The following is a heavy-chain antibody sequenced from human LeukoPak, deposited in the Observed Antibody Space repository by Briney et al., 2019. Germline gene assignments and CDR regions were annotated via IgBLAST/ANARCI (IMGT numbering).Heavy chain of an antibody. Sequence: PSETLSLTCAVSGYSISSGYYWGWIRQPPGKGLEWIGSIYHSGSTYYNPSLKSRVTISVDTSKNQFSLKLSSVTAADPAVYYWARRGATIDYGAQGTRVTVPS. J-gene: IGHJ4*02. CDR3: ARRGATIDY. CDR2: IYHSGST. V-gene: IGHV4-38-2*01. D-gene: IGHD1-26*01. CDR1: GYSISSGYY.